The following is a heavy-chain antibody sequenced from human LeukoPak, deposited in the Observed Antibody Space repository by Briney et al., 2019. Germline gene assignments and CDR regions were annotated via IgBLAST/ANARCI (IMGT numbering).Heavy chain of an antibody. CDR3: ARDERLLSFLK. V-gene: IGHV3-23*01. CDR1: GFSFSSYW. CDR2: ITGSGGST. D-gene: IGHD3-3*01. Sequence: PGGSLRLSCEASGFSFSSYWMTWVRQAPGTGLEWVSGITGSGGSTYYADSVKGRFTISRDNSKNTLYLQMNSLRAEDTAIYYCARDERLLSFLKWGQGTLVTVSS. J-gene: IGHJ4*02.